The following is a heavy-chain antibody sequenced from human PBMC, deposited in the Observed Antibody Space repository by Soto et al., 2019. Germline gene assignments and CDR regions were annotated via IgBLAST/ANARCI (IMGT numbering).Heavy chain of an antibody. CDR3: ARAHPLYIVLMVYQYYFDY. D-gene: IGHD2-8*01. V-gene: IGHV1-18*01. Sequence: GASVKVSCKASGYTFTSYGISWVRQAPGQGLEWMGWISAYNGNTNYAQKLQGRVTMTTDTSTSTAYMELRSLRSDDTAVYYCARAHPLYIVLMVYQYYFDYWGQGTLVTVSS. CDR2: ISAYNGNT. CDR1: GYTFTSYG. J-gene: IGHJ4*02.